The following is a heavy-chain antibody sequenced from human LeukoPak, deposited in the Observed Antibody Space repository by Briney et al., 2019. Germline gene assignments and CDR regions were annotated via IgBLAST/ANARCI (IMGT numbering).Heavy chain of an antibody. CDR2: ISSNGGST. Sequence: PGGSLRLSCAASGFTFSTYAMHLVRQAPGKGLEYVSAISSNGGSTYYANSVKGRFTISRDNSKNTLYLQMGSLRPEDMAVYYCARGDYGDYSNYYYYGMDVWGQGTTVTVSS. J-gene: IGHJ6*02. CDR1: GFTFSTYA. CDR3: ARGDYGDYSNYYYYGMDV. D-gene: IGHD4-17*01. V-gene: IGHV3-64*01.